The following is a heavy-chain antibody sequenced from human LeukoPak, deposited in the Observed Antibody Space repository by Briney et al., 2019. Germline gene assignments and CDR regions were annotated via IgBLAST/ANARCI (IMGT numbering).Heavy chain of an antibody. V-gene: IGHV1-18*01. Sequence: ASVKVSCKASGYTFISYGISWVRQAPGQGLEWMGWINPNSGNTGYAQKFQGRVTMTTDTSTSTAYMELRSLRSDDTAMYYCARDGIVVAGEIDYWGQGTLVTVSS. D-gene: IGHD6-19*01. CDR3: ARDGIVVAGEIDY. J-gene: IGHJ4*02. CDR1: GYTFISYG. CDR2: INPNSGNT.